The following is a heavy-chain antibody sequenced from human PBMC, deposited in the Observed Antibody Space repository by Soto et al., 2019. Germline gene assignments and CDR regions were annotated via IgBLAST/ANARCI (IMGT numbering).Heavy chain of an antibody. D-gene: IGHD2-21*01. CDR1: GFTFSRYW. V-gene: IGHV3-7*01. CDR2: IKQDGSEK. CDR3: AADPRPQVALSDY. J-gene: IGHJ4*02. Sequence: EVQLVESGGGLVQPGGSLRLSCAASGFTFSRYWMTWVRQAPGKGLEWVANIKQDGSEKYYVDSVKGRFTISRDNAKKALYLQMNSLSAEDTAGYYCAADPRPQVALSDYCGQGTLVTVCS.